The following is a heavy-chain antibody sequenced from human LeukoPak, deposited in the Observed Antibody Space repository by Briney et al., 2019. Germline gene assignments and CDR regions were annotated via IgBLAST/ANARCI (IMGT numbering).Heavy chain of an antibody. Sequence: GGSLRLSCAASGFTFSSYWMSWVRQAPGKGLVWVSRINNDGSSTTYADSVKGRFTISRDNAKNTLYLQMNSLRAEDTAVYYCARGFIGPDYWGQGTLVTVSS. V-gene: IGHV3-74*01. J-gene: IGHJ4*02. CDR1: GFTFSSYW. D-gene: IGHD2-15*01. CDR2: INNDGSST. CDR3: ARGFIGPDY.